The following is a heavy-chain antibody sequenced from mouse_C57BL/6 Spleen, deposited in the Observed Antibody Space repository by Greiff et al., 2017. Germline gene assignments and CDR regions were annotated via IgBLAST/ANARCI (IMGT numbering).Heavy chain of an antibody. CDR2: IRSGSSTI. CDR3: ARGTYLYSMDY. CDR1: GFTFSDYA. V-gene: IGHV5-17*01. D-gene: IGHD1-1*01. J-gene: IGHJ4*01. Sequence: EVMLVESGGGLVKPGGSLKLSCAASGFTFSDYAMHWVRQAPEKGLEWVAYIRSGSSTIYYADTVKGRFTISRDNAKNTLFLHMTSLRSEDTAMNYSARGTYLYSMDYWGQGTSVTVSS.